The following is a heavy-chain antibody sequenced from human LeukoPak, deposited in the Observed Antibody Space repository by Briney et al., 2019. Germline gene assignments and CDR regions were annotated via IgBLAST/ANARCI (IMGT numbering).Heavy chain of an antibody. V-gene: IGHV3-23*01. CDR3: AKGGSTSCYGTLDY. D-gene: IGHD2-2*01. CDR2: ISGSGGST. CDR1: GFTVSSNY. J-gene: IGHJ4*02. Sequence: PGGSLRLSCAASGFTVSSNYMSWVRQAPGKGLEWVSAISGSGGSTYYADSVKGRFTISRDNSKNTLYLQMNSLRAEDTAVYYCAKGGSTSCYGTLDYWGQGTLVTVSS.